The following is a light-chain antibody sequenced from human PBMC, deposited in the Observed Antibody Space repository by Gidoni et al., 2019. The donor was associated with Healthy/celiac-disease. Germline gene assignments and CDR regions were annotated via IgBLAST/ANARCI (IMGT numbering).Light chain of an antibody. CDR2: AAS. V-gene: IGKV1-39*01. J-gene: IGKJ2*02. CDR1: QSISSY. CDR3: QQSYSTPCT. Sequence: DLKMNQTPSSLSASVGDRVTITCRASQSISSYLNWYQQKPGKAPKLLIYAASSLQSGVPSRFSGSGSGTDFTFTISSLQPEDFATYYCQQSYSTPCTFGQGTKLEIK.